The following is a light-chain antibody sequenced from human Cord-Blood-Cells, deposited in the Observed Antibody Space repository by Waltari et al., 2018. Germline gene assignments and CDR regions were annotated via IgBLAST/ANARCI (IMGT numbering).Light chain of an antibody. CDR2: EGS. CDR3: CSYAGSSTWV. J-gene: IGLJ3*02. CDR1: SSDVGRDTL. V-gene: IGLV2-23*01. Sequence: QSALTQPASVSGSPGQSITTSCTGTSSDVGRDTLVSWYQQHPGKAPNLMIYEGSKRPSGVSNRFSGSKSGNTASLTISGLQAEDEADYYCCSYAGSSTWVFGGGTKLTVL.